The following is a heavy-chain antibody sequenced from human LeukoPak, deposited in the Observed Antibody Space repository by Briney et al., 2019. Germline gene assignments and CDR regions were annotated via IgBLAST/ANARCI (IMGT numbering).Heavy chain of an antibody. Sequence: PGGSLRLSCAASGFTFGSYSMNWVRQAPGKGLEWVSSISTSSDYIYYADSVKGRFTISRDNAENSLFLQVKSLRAEDTAVYYCARGCSGGSCYDYWGQGTLVTVSS. J-gene: IGHJ4*02. CDR3: ARGCSGGSCYDY. V-gene: IGHV3-21*01. D-gene: IGHD2-15*01. CDR2: ISTSSDYI. CDR1: GFTFGSYS.